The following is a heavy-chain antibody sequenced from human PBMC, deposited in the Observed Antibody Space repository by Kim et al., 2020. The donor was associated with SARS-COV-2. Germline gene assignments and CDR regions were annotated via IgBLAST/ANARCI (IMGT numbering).Heavy chain of an antibody. D-gene: IGHD6-6*01. V-gene: IGHV1-3*01. J-gene: IGHJ5*02. Sequence: KYSQKFQGRVTITRDTSASTAYMELSSLRSEDTAVYYCSSSLLGGNWFDPWGQGTLVTVSS. CDR3: SSSLLGGNWFDP.